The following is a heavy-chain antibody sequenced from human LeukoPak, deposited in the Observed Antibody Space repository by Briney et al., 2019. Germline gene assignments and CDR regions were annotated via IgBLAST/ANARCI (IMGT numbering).Heavy chain of an antibody. CDR3: AREQHYYDSSGYFYYMDV. Sequence: GGSLRLSCAASGFTFSSYWMSWVRQASGKGLEWVANIKQDGSEKYYVDSVKGRFTISRDNAKNSLYLQMNSLRAEDTAVYYCAREQHYYDSSGYFYYMDVWAKGPRSPSP. CDR1: GFTFSSYW. J-gene: IGHJ6*03. D-gene: IGHD3-22*01. V-gene: IGHV3-7*01. CDR2: IKQDGSEK.